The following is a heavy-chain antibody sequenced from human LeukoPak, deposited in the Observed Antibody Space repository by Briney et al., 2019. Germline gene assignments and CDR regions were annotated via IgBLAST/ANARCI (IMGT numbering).Heavy chain of an antibody. V-gene: IGHV3-23*01. CDR2: SGSGGNT. CDR3: AKPARTDAFDI. CDR1: GYTFTSYG. J-gene: IGHJ3*02. Sequence: EASVKVSCRASGYTFTSYGVNWVRQAPGKGLEWVSSSGSGGNTYYADSVKGRFTISRDNSKNALYLQMNSLRAEDTAVYYCAKPARTDAFDIWGQGTMITVSS. D-gene: IGHD1-14*01.